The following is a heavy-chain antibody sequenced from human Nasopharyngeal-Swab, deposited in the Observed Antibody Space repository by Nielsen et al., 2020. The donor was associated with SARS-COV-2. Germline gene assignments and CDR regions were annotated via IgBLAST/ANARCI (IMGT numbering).Heavy chain of an antibody. CDR1: GFTFDDYG. V-gene: IGHV3-20*04. J-gene: IGHJ4*02. D-gene: IGHD3-16*01. CDR3: ARDIDDYVWGSYFDY. Sequence: GGSLRLSCAASGFTFDDYGMSWVRQAPGKGLEWVSGINWNGGSTGYADSVKGRFTISRDNSKNTLYLQMNSLRAEDTAVYYCARDIDDYVWGSYFDYWGQGTLVTVSS. CDR2: INWNGGST.